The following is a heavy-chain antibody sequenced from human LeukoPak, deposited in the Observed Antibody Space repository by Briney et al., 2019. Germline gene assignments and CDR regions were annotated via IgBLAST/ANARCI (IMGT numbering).Heavy chain of an antibody. V-gene: IGHV1-2*06. CDR2: INPNSGGT. D-gene: IGHD5-12*01. CDR1: GYTFTDYY. Sequence: ASVKVSCKASGYTFTDYYIHCVRQRQAPGQGLEWMGRINPNSGGTNYAQKFQGRVTMTRDTSISTAYMELSSLSSDDTAVYFCARRVGSSSGYSFDYWGQGTLVTVSS. CDR3: ARRVGSSSGYSFDY. J-gene: IGHJ4*02.